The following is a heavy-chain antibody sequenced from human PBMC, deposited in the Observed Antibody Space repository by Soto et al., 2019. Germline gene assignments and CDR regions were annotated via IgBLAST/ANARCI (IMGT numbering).Heavy chain of an antibody. D-gene: IGHD6-6*01. Sequence: SVKVSCKTSGGTFSSYTISWVRQAPGQGLEWMGRIIPILGIANYAQKFQGRVTITADKSTSTPYMELSSLSSEDPAVYYCAREGQLVEKYYHDYWCEGTLVTVSS. CDR1: GGTFSSYT. J-gene: IGHJ4*02. CDR2: IIPILGIA. CDR3: AREGQLVEKYYHDY. V-gene: IGHV1-69*04.